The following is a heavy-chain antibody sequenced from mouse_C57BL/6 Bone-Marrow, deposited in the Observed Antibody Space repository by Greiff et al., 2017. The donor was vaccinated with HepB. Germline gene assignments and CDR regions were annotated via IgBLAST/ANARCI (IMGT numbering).Heavy chain of an antibody. CDR2: IWSGGST. CDR3: ARKDSYYDYYFDD. J-gene: IGHJ2*01. D-gene: IGHD2-4*01. CDR1: GFSLTSYG. V-gene: IGHV2-2*01. Sequence: VQLQQSGPGLVQPSQSLSITCTVSGFSLTSYGVHWVRQSPGTGLEWLGVIWSGGSTDYNAAFISRLSISKDNSKSQVFFKMNSLQADDTAIYYCARKDSYYDYYFDDWGQGTTLTVSS.